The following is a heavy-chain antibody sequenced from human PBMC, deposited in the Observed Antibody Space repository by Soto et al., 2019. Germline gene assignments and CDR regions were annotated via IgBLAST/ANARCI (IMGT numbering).Heavy chain of an antibody. J-gene: IGHJ3*02. V-gene: IGHV4-38-2*01. CDR3: ARARGAGGTMIEGGAFDI. Sequence: SETLSLTCAVSGYSISSGYYWGWIRQPPGKGLEWIGSIYHSGSTYYNPSLKSRVTISVDTSKNQFSLKLSSVTAADTAVYYCARARGAGGTMIEGGAFDIWGQRTMVTVSS. CDR1: GYSISSGYY. D-gene: IGHD3-22*01. CDR2: IYHSGST.